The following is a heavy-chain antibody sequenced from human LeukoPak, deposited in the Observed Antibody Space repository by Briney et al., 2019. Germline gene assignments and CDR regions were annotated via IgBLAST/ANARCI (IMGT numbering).Heavy chain of an antibody. CDR2: IYTSGST. Sequence: SQTLSLTCTVSGGSISSGSYYWSWIRQPAGKGLEWIGRIYTSGSTNYNPSLKSRVTISVDTSKNQFSLKLSSVTAADTAVYYCVRDSKWELYFDYWGQGTLVTVSS. J-gene: IGHJ4*02. D-gene: IGHD1-26*01. V-gene: IGHV4-61*02. CDR3: VRDSKWELYFDY. CDR1: GGSISSGSYY.